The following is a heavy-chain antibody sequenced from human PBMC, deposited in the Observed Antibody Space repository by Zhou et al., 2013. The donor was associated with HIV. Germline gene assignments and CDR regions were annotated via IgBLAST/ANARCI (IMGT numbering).Heavy chain of an antibody. CDR2: INPNSGGT. CDR3: ARARGTYYGDY. Sequence: QVQLVQSGAEVRRPGASVKVSCKASGYIITDFGVSWVRQAPGQGLEWMGWINPNSGGTNYAQKFQGRVTMTRDTSISTAYMELSRLRSDDTAVYYCARARGTYYGDYWGQGTLVTVSS. V-gene: IGHV1-2*02. D-gene: IGHD1-26*01. CDR1: GYIITDFG. J-gene: IGHJ4*02.